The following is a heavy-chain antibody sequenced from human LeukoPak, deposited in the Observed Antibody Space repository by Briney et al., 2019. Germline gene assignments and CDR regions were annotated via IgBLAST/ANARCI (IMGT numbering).Heavy chain of an antibody. J-gene: IGHJ4*02. CDR1: GFTFSSYA. CDR2: ISGSGGSA. V-gene: IGHV3-23*01. Sequence: GGSLRLSCAASGFTFSSYAMSWVRQAPGKGLEWVSAISGSGGSAYYADSVKGRFTISRDNSKNTLYLQMNSLRAEDTAVYYCARHPYYYGSGSLEPFDYWGQGTLVTVSS. D-gene: IGHD3-10*01. CDR3: ARHPYYYGSGSLEPFDY.